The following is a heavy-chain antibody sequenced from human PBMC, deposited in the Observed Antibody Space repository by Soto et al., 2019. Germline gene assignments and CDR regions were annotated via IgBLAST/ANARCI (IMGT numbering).Heavy chain of an antibody. CDR3: NIHETIFNYYYYMDV. J-gene: IGHJ6*03. Sequence: EVQLVESGGGLVQPGGSLKLSCAASGFPFSGSAMHWVRQASGKGLEWVGRIRSKANSYATAYAASVKGRFTISRDDSKNTAYLQMNSLKTEDTAVYYCNIHETIFNYYYYMDVCGKGTTVTVSS. CDR1: GFPFSGSA. V-gene: IGHV3-73*01. CDR2: IRSKANSYAT. D-gene: IGHD3-3*01.